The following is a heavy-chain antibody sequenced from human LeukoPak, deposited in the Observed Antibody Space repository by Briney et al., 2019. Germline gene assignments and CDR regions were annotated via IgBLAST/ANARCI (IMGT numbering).Heavy chain of an antibody. Sequence: ASVKVSCKASGYTFTGYYMHWVRQAPGQGLEWMGWINPNSGGTNYAQKFQGRVTMTRDTSISTAYMELSRLRSDDTAVYYCAREIGSSWYVVWFDPWGQGTLVTVSS. CDR3: AREIGSSWYVVWFDP. J-gene: IGHJ5*02. V-gene: IGHV1-2*02. CDR1: GYTFTGYY. D-gene: IGHD6-13*01. CDR2: INPNSGGT.